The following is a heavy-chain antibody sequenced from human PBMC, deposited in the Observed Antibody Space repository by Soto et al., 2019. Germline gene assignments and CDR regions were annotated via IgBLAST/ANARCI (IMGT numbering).Heavy chain of an antibody. Sequence: GGSLRLSCAASGFTFGNAWMNWVRQAPGKGLEWVGRIKSKTDGGTTDYAAPVKGRFTISRDDSKNTLYLQMNSLKTEDTAVYYCTTEISGITGIVVVDYWGQGTLVTVSS. CDR3: TTEISGITGIVVVDY. CDR2: IKSKTDGGTT. D-gene: IGHD1-20*01. V-gene: IGHV3-15*07. J-gene: IGHJ4*02. CDR1: GFTFGNAW.